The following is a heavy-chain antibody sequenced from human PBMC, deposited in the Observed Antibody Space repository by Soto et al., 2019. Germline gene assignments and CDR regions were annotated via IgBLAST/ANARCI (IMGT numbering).Heavy chain of an antibody. CDR2: IYYSGST. V-gene: IGHV4-59*12. J-gene: IGHJ4*02. CDR3: AREKKWEPNFDY. CDR1: GGSISGYY. D-gene: IGHD1-26*01. Sequence: PSETLSLTCTVSGGSISGYYWSWIRQPPGKGLEWIGYIYYSGSTNYNPSLKSRVTISVDTSKNQFSLKLSSVTAADTAVYYCAREKKWEPNFDYWGQGTLVTVSS.